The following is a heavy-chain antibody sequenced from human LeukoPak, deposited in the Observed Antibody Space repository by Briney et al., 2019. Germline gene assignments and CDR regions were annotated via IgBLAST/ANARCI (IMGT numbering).Heavy chain of an antibody. J-gene: IGHJ4*02. Sequence: TGGSLRLSCVASGFTFCSFWMSWVRQAPGKGLEFVANIDQDGSVRNYVDSEKGRFIISRDNAKNSLYLQMDSLRAEDTAVYFCARDPGSSSFDYWGLGTPVTVSS. D-gene: IGHD6-13*01. V-gene: IGHV3-7*01. CDR3: ARDPGSSSFDY. CDR1: GFTFCSFW. CDR2: IDQDGSVR.